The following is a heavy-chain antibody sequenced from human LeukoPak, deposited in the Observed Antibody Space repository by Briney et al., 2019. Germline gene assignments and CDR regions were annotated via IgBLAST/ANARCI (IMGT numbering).Heavy chain of an antibody. D-gene: IGHD3-22*01. CDR2: ISNSGSAI. CDR1: GFTFSDYY. V-gene: IGHV3-11*04. CDR3: ARQVPFYYDSSGPFAS. Sequence: PGGSLRLSCAASGFTFSDYYMSWIRLAPGKGLEWVSYISNSGSAIYYADSVKGRFTISRDNAKNSLYLQMNSLRAEDTAVYYCARQVPFYYDSSGPFASWGQGTLVIVSS. J-gene: IGHJ4*02.